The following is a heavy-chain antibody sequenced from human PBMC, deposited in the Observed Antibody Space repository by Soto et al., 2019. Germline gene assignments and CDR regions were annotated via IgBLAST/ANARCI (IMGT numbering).Heavy chain of an antibody. Sequence: QVVLVQSGAEVTKPGDSVKVSCKSSGSKFTDYYLHWVRQAPGQGTEWMGWVNPKRGDAIYAQKFQGWVTMTRDMATTTAYVEVNRLKPDDTAVYFCAMYPVLPVQYWYFDRWGRGTLVTVSS. CDR2: VNPKRGDA. V-gene: IGHV1-2*04. D-gene: IGHD2-8*01. CDR3: AMYPVLPVQYWYFDR. CDR1: GSKFTDYY. J-gene: IGHJ2*01.